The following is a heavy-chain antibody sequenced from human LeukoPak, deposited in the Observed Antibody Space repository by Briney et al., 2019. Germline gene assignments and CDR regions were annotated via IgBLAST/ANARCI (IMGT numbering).Heavy chain of an antibody. CDR1: GYTFTSYG. CDR2: ISAYNGNT. CDR3: ERDHCSSTSCPRNWFDP. V-gene: IGHV1-18*01. J-gene: IGHJ5*02. Sequence: GASVKVSCKASGYTFTSYGISWVRQAPGQGLEWMGWISAYNGNTNYAQKLQGRVTMTTDTSTSTAYMELRSLRSDDTVVYYCERDHCSSTSCPRNWFDPWGQGTMVTVSS. D-gene: IGHD2-2*01.